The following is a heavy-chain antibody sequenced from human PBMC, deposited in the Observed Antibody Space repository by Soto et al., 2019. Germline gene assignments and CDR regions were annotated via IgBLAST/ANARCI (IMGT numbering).Heavy chain of an antibody. J-gene: IGHJ4*02. V-gene: IGHV3-33*01. CDR1: GFTFSNYG. D-gene: IGHD1-26*01. CDR3: AGGTYYFYY. CDR2: ILYDGSNK. Sequence: QVQLVESGGGVVQPGRSLRLSCAASGFTFSNYGMHWARQAPGKGLEWVAAILYDGSNKYYADSVKGRFTISRDNSKSTLYLQMNSLRAEDTAVYYCAGGTYYFYYCGQGTLVTVSS.